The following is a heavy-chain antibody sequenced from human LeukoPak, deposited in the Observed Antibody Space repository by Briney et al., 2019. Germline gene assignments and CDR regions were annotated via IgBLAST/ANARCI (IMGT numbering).Heavy chain of an antibody. CDR1: GGSFSGYY. CDR3: ASEIAVAGNLGGGSY. J-gene: IGHJ4*02. CDR2: INHSGST. D-gene: IGHD6-19*01. V-gene: IGHV4-34*01. Sequence: PSETLSLTCAVYGGSFSGYYWSWIRQPPGKGLEWIGEINHSGSTNYNPSLKSRVTISVDTSKNQFSLKLSSVTAADTAVYYCASEIAVAGNLGGGSYWGQGTLVTVSS.